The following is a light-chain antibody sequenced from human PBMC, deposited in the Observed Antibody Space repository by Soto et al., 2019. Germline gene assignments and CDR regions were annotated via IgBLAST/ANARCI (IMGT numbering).Light chain of an antibody. J-gene: IGLJ2*01. Sequence: QSALTQSPSASGSPGQSVTISCTGTSSDVGSYNYVSWYQQHPDKAPKLMIYEVSKRPSGVPDRFSGSKSGNTASLTVSGLQAEDDAHYYCSSYAGSYNWVVCGGTKLTVL. CDR3: SSYAGSYNWV. CDR1: SSDVGSYNY. CDR2: EVS. V-gene: IGLV2-8*01.